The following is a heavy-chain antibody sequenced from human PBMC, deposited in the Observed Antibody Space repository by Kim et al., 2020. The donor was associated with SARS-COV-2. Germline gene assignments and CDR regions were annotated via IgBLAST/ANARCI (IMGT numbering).Heavy chain of an antibody. D-gene: IGHD4-17*01. CDR1: GGSFSDYY. CDR2: INQSGST. Sequence: SETLSLTCAVYGGSFSDYYWSWIRQPPGKGLEWIGEINQSGSTNYSPSLKSRVTISVDTSKNQFPLKLSSVTAADTAMYYCASRRGTTGAFDIWGQGTMVTVSS. CDR3: ASRRGTTGAFDI. J-gene: IGHJ3*02. V-gene: IGHV4-34*01.